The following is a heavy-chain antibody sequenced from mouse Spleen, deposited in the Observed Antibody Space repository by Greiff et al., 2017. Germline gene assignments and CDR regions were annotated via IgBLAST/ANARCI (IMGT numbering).Heavy chain of an antibody. CDR1: GFSLTSYG. J-gene: IGHJ1*03. CDR2: IWSGGST. D-gene: IGHD1-1*01. Sequence: QVQLKQSGPGLVQPSQSLSITCTVSGFSLTSYGVHWVRQPPGKGLEWLGVIWSGGSTDYNAAFISRLSISKDNSKSQVFFKMNSLQADDTAIYYCAKNDNYYGSSYGYFDVWGTGTTVTVSS. V-gene: IGHV2-4*01. CDR3: AKNDNYYGSSYGYFDV.